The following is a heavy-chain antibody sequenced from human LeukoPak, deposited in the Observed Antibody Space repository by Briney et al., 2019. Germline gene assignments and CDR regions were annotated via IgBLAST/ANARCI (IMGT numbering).Heavy chain of an antibody. CDR2: ISGDGGST. CDR3: AKSMVRAVVYRWYFDY. D-gene: IGHD4/OR15-4a*01. V-gene: IGHV3-43*02. J-gene: IGHJ4*02. Sequence: PGGSLRLSCAASGFTFSSYWMHWVRQAPGKGLEWVSLISGDGGSTYYADSVKGRFTISRDNSKNSLYLQMNSLRTEGTALYYCAKSMVRAVVYRWYFDYWGQGTLVTVSS. CDR1: GFTFSSYW.